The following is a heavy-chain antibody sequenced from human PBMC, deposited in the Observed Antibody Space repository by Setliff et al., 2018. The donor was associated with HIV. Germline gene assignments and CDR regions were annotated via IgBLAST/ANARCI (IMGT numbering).Heavy chain of an antibody. CDR1: GGSISSYY. CDR2: IYTSGST. V-gene: IGHV4-4*07. CDR3: ASEAVDDCARYFDY. J-gene: IGHJ4*02. Sequence: SETLSLTCTVSGGSISSYYWSWIRQPAGKGLEWIGRIYTSGSTNYNPSLKSRVTISVDTSKNQFSLKLSSVTAADTAVYYCASEAVDDCARYFDYWGQGSLVTVSS. D-gene: IGHD2-21*02.